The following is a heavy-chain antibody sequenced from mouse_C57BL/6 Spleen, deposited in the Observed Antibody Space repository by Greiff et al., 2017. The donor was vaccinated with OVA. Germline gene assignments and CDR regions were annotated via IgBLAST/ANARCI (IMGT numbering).Heavy chain of an antibody. CDR1: GYAFSSYW. V-gene: IGHV1-80*01. J-gene: IGHJ4*01. D-gene: IGHD1-1*01. Sequence: QVQLQQSGAELVKPGASVKISCKASGYAFSSYWMNWVKQRPGKGLEWIGQIYPGDGDTNYNGKFKGKATLTADKSSSTAYMQLSSLTSEDSAVYFCARSGDYYGSSPYAMDYWGQGTSVTVSS. CDR2: IYPGDGDT. CDR3: ARSGDYYGSSPYAMDY.